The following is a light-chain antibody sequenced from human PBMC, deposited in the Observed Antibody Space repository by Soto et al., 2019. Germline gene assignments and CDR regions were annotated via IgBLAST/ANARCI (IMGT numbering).Light chain of an antibody. CDR2: DVS. V-gene: IGLV2-14*01. CDR3: SSYTSSSTLEV. Sequence: QSVLTQPASASGSPGPSITISCTGTSSDGGGYNYVSWYQQHPGKAPKLMIYDVSNRPSGVSTRFSGSKSGNTASLTISGLQAEDEADYYCSSYTSSSTLEVFGTGTKVTVL. J-gene: IGLJ1*01. CDR1: SSDGGGYNY.